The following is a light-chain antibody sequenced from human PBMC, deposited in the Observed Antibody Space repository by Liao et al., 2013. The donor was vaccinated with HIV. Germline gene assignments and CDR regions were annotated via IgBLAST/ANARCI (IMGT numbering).Light chain of an antibody. CDR2: YDN. Sequence: SYLLTQPSSVSVAPGTTATITCGGDNIGGRSVHWYQHKAGQAPHLVISYDNDRPSGIPARFSGSNSGNTATLTISRVEAGDEADYFCQVSDSTGDHLYVFGTGTKVTVL. V-gene: IGLV3-21*01. J-gene: IGLJ1*01. CDR1: NIGGRS. CDR3: QVSDSTGDHLYV.